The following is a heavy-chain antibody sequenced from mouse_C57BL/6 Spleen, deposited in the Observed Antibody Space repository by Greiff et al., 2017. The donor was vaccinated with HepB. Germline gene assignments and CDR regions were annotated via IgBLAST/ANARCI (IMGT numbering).Heavy chain of an antibody. CDR3: AITTVVANYYAMDY. Sequence: EVQLQQSGAELVKPGASVKLSCTASGFNIKDYYMHWVKQRTEQGLEWIGRIDPEDGDTKYAPKFQGKATITADTSSNTAYLQLSSLTSEDTAVYYCAITTVVANYYAMDYWGQGTSVTVSS. D-gene: IGHD1-1*01. J-gene: IGHJ4*01. V-gene: IGHV14-2*01. CDR1: GFNIKDYY. CDR2: IDPEDGDT.